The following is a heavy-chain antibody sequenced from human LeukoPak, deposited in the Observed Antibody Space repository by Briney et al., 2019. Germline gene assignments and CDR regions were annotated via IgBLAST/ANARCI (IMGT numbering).Heavy chain of an antibody. CDR3: ARARSFALEGYYYGMDV. V-gene: IGHV1-69*13. Sequence: GASVKVSCKASGGTFSSYAISWVRQAPGQGLEWMGGIIPIFGTANYARKFQGRVTITADESTSTAYMELSSLRSEDTAVYYCARARSFALEGYYYGMDVWGKGTTVTVSS. CDR2: IIPIFGTA. J-gene: IGHJ6*04. CDR1: GGTFSSYA. D-gene: IGHD3-3*01.